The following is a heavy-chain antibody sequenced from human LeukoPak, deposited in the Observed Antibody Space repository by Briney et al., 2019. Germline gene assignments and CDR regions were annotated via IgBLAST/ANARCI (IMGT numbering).Heavy chain of an antibody. CDR2: INHSGST. J-gene: IGHJ6*02. CDR1: GGSFSGYY. V-gene: IGHV4-34*01. CDR3: ARGLFYGSPNQYYYYYGMDV. Sequence: SETLSLTCAVYGGSFSGYYWSWIRQPPGKGLEWIGEINHSGSTNYNPSLKSRVTISVDTSKNQFSLKLSSVTAADTAVYYCARGLFYGSPNQYYYYYGMDVWGQGTTVTVSS. D-gene: IGHD1-26*01.